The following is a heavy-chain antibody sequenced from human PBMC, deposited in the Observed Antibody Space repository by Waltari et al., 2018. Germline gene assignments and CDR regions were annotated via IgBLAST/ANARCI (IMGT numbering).Heavy chain of an antibody. CDR1: GFTFSSYA. D-gene: IGHD2-8*01. CDR3: AKDRGGYCTNGVCYTFDY. V-gene: IGHV3-23*03. CDR2: IYSGGST. Sequence: EVQLLESGGGLVQPGGSLRLSWAAAGFTFSSYAMSWVRQAPGKGLEWVSVIYSGGSTYYADAVKGRFTISRDNSKNTLYLQMNSLRAEDTAVYYCAKDRGGYCTNGVCYTFDYWGQGTLVTVSS. J-gene: IGHJ4*02.